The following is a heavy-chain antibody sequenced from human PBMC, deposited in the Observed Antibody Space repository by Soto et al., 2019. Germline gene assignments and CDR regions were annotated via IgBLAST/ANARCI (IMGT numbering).Heavy chain of an antibody. Sequence: ASVKVSCKASGYTFTGYTMNWVRQAPGQRLEWMGWINPDNGNTKSSQKFQDRVIITRDTSASTAYMDLSSLRSEDTAVYYCARGIATGQLDPWGQGTLVTVSS. J-gene: IGHJ5*02. V-gene: IGHV1-3*01. D-gene: IGHD2-15*01. CDR2: INPDNGNT. CDR3: ARGIATGQLDP. CDR1: GYTFTGYT.